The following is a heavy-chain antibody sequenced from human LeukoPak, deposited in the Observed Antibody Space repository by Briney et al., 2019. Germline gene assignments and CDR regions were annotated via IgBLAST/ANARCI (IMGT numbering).Heavy chain of an antibody. V-gene: IGHV3-53*01. D-gene: IGHD4-17*01. CDR2: IHTSGDA. Sequence: GGSLRLSCAASGLTCSHNYVSWVRQAPGKGLEWVSAIHTSGDACYADSVKGRFTISRDTSKNTLYLQINSLRVEDTAVYYCIVFGDSNHWGQGTLVTVSS. CDR1: GLTCSHNY. CDR3: IVFGDSNH. J-gene: IGHJ5*02.